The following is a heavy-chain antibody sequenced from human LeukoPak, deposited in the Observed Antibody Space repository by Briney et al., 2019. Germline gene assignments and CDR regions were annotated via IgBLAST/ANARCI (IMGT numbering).Heavy chain of an antibody. D-gene: IGHD1-7*01. CDR2: IYYSGST. V-gene: IGHV4-59*01. J-gene: IGHJ4*02. Sequence: PSETLSLTCTVSGGSISSYYWSWIRQPPGKGLEWIGYIYYSGSTNYIPSLKSRVTISVDTSKNQFSLKLSSVTAADTAVYYCARVYNWNYPFDYWGQGTLVTVSS. CDR1: GGSISSYY. CDR3: ARVYNWNYPFDY.